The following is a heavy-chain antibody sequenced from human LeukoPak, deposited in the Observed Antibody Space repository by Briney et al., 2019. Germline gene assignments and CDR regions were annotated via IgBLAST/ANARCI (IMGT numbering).Heavy chain of an antibody. V-gene: IGHV3-21*01. CDR2: ISFDSTYI. D-gene: IGHD3-22*01. CDR3: AGDLGYYDGSGYFPYYFEK. Sequence: GGSLRLSCAASGFTFSSYATNWVRQAPGKGLEWVSSISFDSTYIYYADSVKGRFTISRDNAKNSLFLQMNSLRDDDTAVYHCAGDLGYYDGSGYFPYYFEKWGQGILVTVSS. J-gene: IGHJ4*02. CDR1: GFTFSSYA.